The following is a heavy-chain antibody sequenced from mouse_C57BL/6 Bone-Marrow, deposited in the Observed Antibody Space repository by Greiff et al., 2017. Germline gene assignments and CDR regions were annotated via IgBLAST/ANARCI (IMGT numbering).Heavy chain of an antibody. CDR1: GYTFTSYG. D-gene: IGHD1-1*01. J-gene: IGHJ2*01. CDR2: IYPRGGNT. V-gene: IGHV1-81*01. Sequence: QVQLKESGAGLARPGASVKLSCTASGYTFTSYGISWVRQRTGQGLEWIGEIYPRGGNTYYNEKLKGKVTLTADKSSSTSYMELRSLTSEDSAVYFCARVGVLLRYLYYGGRGTAPTVS. CDR3: ARVGVLLRYLYY.